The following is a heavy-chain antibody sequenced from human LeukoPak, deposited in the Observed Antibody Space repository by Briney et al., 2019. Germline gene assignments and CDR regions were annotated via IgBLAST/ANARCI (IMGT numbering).Heavy chain of an antibody. D-gene: IGHD2-2*01. CDR1: GYIFTTYW. CDR3: ARHAPGYQLQPYFDY. J-gene: IGHJ4*02. V-gene: IGHV5-51*01. Sequence: GESLKISCKGSGYIFTTYWIGWVRQMPGKGLEWMGVIYPGDSETKYSPSFQGQVTISADKSISTAYLQWSSLKASDTAMYYCARHAPGYQLQPYFDYSGQGTLVTVSS. CDR2: IYPGDSET.